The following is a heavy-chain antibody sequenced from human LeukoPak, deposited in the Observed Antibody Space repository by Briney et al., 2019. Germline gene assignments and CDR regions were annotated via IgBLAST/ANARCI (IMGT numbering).Heavy chain of an antibody. V-gene: IGHV3-74*01. CDR2: INGDGSST. D-gene: IGHD5-24*01. CDR1: GFTFSSYA. J-gene: IGHJ4*02. CDR3: ARARDGYNSSRAGDY. Sequence: GGSLRLSCAASGFTFSSYAMSWVRQAPGKGLVWVSRINGDGSSTSYADSVKGRFTISRDNAKNTLYLQMNSLRAEDTAVYYCARARDGYNSSRAGDYWGQGTLVTVSS.